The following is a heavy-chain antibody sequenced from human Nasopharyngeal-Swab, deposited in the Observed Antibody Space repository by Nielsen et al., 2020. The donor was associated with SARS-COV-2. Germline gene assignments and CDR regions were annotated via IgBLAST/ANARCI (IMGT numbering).Heavy chain of an antibody. J-gene: IGHJ4*02. CDR3: ARVPAVAASRIDY. Sequence: ASVKVSCKASRYTLSNYAMYWVRQAPGQRPEFMGWINAGKGNTHYSQRFQGRVRISRDTSANTVYMELNRLRSEDTAVYYCARVPAVAASRIDYWGQGTLVTVSS. D-gene: IGHD6-19*01. CDR1: RYTLSNYA. V-gene: IGHV1-3*01. CDR2: INAGKGNT.